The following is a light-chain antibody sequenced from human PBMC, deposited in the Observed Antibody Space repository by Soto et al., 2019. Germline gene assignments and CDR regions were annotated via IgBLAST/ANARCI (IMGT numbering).Light chain of an antibody. CDR1: QSIDSD. V-gene: IGKV3-15*01. CDR2: GAS. CDR3: QQYSHWRT. Sequence: EIMMTQSPANVSVFPGERATLYCRASQSIDSDLAWYQQKPGHVPRLLIYGASTRATGVPARFSGSGSGTEFTLTIISLQSDDFAVYYCQQYSHWRTFGPGTKVEIK. J-gene: IGKJ1*01.